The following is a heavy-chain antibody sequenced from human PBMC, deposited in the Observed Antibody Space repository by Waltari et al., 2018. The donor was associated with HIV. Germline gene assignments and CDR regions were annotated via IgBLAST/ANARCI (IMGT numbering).Heavy chain of an antibody. V-gene: IGHV3-33*01. CDR3: VRTRLGGDGMDV. CDR1: GFRFNNYG. J-gene: IGHJ6*02. CDR2: RWYDGNKK. D-gene: IGHD6-6*01. Sequence: QVQLVESGGGVVKPGRSLRLSCAASGFRFNNYGMDWVRQAPGKGVEWVAVRWYDGNKKYYAGSAKGLFTSSRDNSKNTLYLQINSLRVEDTAVYFCVRTRLGGDGMDVWGQGTTVTVS.